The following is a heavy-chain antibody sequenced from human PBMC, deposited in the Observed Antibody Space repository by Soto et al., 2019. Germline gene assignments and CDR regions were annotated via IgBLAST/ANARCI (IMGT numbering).Heavy chain of an antibody. V-gene: IGHV3-21*01. CDR3: ARDSNLGGGYSIGLRNWFDP. CDR2: ISSSSSYI. CDR1: GFTLSSYS. D-gene: IGHD3-22*01. J-gene: IGHJ5*02. Sequence: GGSLRLSWAPSGFTLSSYSMNWVRQAPGKGLEWVSSISSSSSYIYYADSVKGRFTISRDNAKNSLYLQMNSLSAEDTAVYYCARDSNLGGGYSIGLRNWFDPWGQGTLVPVSS.